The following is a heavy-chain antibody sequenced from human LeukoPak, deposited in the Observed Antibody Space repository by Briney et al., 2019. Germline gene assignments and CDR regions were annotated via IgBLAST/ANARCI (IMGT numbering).Heavy chain of an antibody. V-gene: IGHV3-30-3*01. CDR3: ARDLEDIEVVVSATKSYGMDV. J-gene: IGHJ6*02. CDR1: GFTFSSYA. Sequence: GGSLRLSCAASGFTFSSYAMEWVRQAPGKGLEWVAVIAYDGSSKYYADSVKGRFTISRDNSKNTLYLQMNSLRGEDTAVYYCARDLEDIEVVVSATKSYGMDVWGQGTTVTVSS. CDR2: IAYDGSSK. D-gene: IGHD2-15*01.